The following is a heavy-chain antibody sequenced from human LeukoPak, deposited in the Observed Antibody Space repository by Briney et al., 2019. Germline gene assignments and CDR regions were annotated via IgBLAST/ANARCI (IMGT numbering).Heavy chain of an antibody. Sequence: ASVKVSCKASGYTFTGYYMHWVRQAPGQGLEWMGWINPNSGGTNYAQKFQGRVTMTRDTSISTAYMELSRLRSDDTAVYYCASSVGRYCSGGSCYSGLGYWGQGTLVTVSS. CDR3: ASSVGRYCSGGSCYSGLGY. J-gene: IGHJ4*02. D-gene: IGHD2-15*01. CDR1: GYTFTGYY. V-gene: IGHV1-2*02. CDR2: INPNSGGT.